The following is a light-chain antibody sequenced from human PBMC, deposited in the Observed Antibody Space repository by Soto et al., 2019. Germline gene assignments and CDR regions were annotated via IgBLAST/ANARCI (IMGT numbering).Light chain of an antibody. V-gene: IGKV4-1*01. J-gene: IGKJ2*01. CDR3: QQFVNSPYMYT. CDR2: WAS. CDR1: QSILYSSNNKNY. Sequence: DIVMTQSPDSLAVSLGETATINCKSSQSILYSSNNKNYLTWYQQKPGQPPKLLIYWASTRESGVPDRFSGSGSGTDFTLTISRLQAEDFGVYYCQQFVNSPYMYTFGQGTKLEI.